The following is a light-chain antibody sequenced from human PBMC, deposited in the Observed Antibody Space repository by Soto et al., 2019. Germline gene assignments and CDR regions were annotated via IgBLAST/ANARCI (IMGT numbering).Light chain of an antibody. Sequence: SYELTQPPSVSVAPGKTATITGAKNNTGIKGVHWYQQKPGQAPVLVIYYDGDRPSGIPERFSGSNSGHTATLTISRVEAGDEADYYCQVWDISGDHPVVFGGGTKLTVL. CDR1: NTGIKG. J-gene: IGLJ2*01. CDR2: YDG. CDR3: QVWDISGDHPVV. V-gene: IGLV3-21*04.